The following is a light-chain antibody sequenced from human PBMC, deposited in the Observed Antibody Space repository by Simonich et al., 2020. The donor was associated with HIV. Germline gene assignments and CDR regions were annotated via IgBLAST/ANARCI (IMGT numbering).Light chain of an antibody. Sequence: EIVLTQSPGTLSLSPGERATLSCRASQSVSSSYLAWYQQKPGLAPRLLICDASSRSTGIPDRFSGRGSGTDFTLTISRLEPEDFAVYYCQQYGSSPTFGPGTKVDIK. V-gene: IGKV3D-20*01. J-gene: IGKJ3*01. CDR2: DAS. CDR3: QQYGSSPT. CDR1: QSVSSSY.